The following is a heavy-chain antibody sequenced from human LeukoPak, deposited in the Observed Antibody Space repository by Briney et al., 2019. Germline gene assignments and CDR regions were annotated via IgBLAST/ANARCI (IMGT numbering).Heavy chain of an antibody. CDR1: GFTFSSYS. CDR2: ISSSSSYI. J-gene: IGHJ5*02. CDR3: ARTYDSSGYSFDP. D-gene: IGHD3-22*01. V-gene: IGHV3-21*01. Sequence: GGSLRLSCAASGFTFSSYSMNWVRQAPGKGLEWVSSISSSSSYIYYADSVKGRFTISRDNAKNSLYLQMNSLRAEDTAVYYCARTYDSSGYSFDPWGQGTLVTVSS.